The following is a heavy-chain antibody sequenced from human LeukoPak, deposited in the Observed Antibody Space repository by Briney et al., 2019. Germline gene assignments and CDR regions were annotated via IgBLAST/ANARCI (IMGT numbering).Heavy chain of an antibody. J-gene: IGHJ5*02. CDR3: ASPPGPGIAVAGGRCFDP. CDR2: IYCSGGT. D-gene: IGHD6-19*01. V-gene: IGHV4-59*08. CDR1: DCSISSYY. Sequence: SQTLSLTCTVSDCSISSYYWNWIRQSPGKGLEWIGYIYCSGGTNDDASNNNRVTMSVGTSKTKFSLKLSVVTAADTAVYYYASPPGPGIAVAGGRCFDPWGQGTLVTVSS.